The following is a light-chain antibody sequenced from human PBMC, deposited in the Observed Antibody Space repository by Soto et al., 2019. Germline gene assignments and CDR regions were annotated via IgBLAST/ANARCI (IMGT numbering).Light chain of an antibody. Sequence: DIQMTQSPSTLPASVGDRVTISCRASQTVERWLAWYQQKPGKAPKLLISDVSSLERGVPSRFSGSGSATEFTLTISGLQSDVFATYYCQQYKDYVWTFGQGTKV. CDR3: QQYKDYVWT. J-gene: IGKJ1*01. V-gene: IGKV1-5*01. CDR2: DVS. CDR1: QTVERW.